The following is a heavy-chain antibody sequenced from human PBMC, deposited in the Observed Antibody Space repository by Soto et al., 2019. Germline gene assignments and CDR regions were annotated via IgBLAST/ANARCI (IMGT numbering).Heavy chain of an antibody. V-gene: IGHV3-23*01. CDR1: GFTFSSYA. D-gene: IGHD6-19*01. Sequence: EVQLLESGGGLVQPGGSLRLSCAASGFTFSSYAMTWVRQAPGKGLEWVSDISAGGDSTYYADSVKGRFTVSKDKSKNTLKLQMNNLRAEDTAVYYCAKDLNTSGWSTWFDPRGQGTLVIVSS. J-gene: IGHJ5*02. CDR2: ISAGGDST. CDR3: AKDLNTSGWSTWFDP.